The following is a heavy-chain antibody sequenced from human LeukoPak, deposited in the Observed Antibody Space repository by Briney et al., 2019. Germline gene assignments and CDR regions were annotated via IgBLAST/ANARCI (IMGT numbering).Heavy chain of an antibody. CDR3: ARVDPACGTSCAEFDY. CDR1: GYTFTNYG. CDR2: VSTYNGNT. V-gene: IGHV1-18*01. Sequence: ASVKVSCKASGYTFTNYGLSWARQAPGQGLEWMGWVSTYNGNTNYAQKFQGRVTMTTDTSTSTGYMEMRSLRSDDTAVYYCARVDPACGTSCAEFDYWGQGTLVTVSS. D-gene: IGHD2-2*01. J-gene: IGHJ4*02.